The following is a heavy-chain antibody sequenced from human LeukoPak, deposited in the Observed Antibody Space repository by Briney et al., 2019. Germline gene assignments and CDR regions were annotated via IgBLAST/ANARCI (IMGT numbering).Heavy chain of an antibody. CDR2: IYPGDSDT. J-gene: IGHJ6*02. Sequence: GESLKISCKGSGYSFTSYWIGWVRQMPGKGLEWMGIIYPGDSDTRYNPSFQGQVTISADKSINTAYLQWSSLKALDTAIYYCGRPLYSRTAYYHYGIDVWGQGTTVTVSS. CDR3: GRPLYSRTAYYHYGIDV. V-gene: IGHV5-51*01. D-gene: IGHD2-15*01. CDR1: GYSFTSYW.